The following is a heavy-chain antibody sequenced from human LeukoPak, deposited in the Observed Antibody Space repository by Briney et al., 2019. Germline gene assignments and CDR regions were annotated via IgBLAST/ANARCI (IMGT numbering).Heavy chain of an antibody. CDR3: ARDSPGDY. CDR2: IKQDGSEK. J-gene: IGHJ4*02. CDR1: GYSISSGYY. Sequence: ETLSLTCTVSGYSISSGYYWGWIRQPPGKGLEWVANIKQDGSEKYYVDSVKGRFTISRDNAKNSLYLQMNSLRAEDTAVYYCARDSPGDYWGQGTLVTVSS. V-gene: IGHV3-7*01.